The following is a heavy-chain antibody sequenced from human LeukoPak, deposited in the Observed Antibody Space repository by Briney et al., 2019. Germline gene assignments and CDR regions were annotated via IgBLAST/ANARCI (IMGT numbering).Heavy chain of an antibody. Sequence: PSETLSLTCTVSGGSISSSSYYWTWIRQPPGEGLEWIGHFFYAGSTNYNPSLKSRVTISGDTSKNQFSLELNSVTAADTAMYYCARDGAAAGAAFDYWGQGTLVTVSS. V-gene: IGHV4-61*01. CDR2: FFYAGST. D-gene: IGHD6-13*01. J-gene: IGHJ4*02. CDR1: GGSISSSSYY. CDR3: ARDGAAAGAAFDY.